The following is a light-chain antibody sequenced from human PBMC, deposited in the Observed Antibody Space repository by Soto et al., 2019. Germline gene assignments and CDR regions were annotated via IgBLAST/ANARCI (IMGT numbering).Light chain of an antibody. CDR1: QSVSSN. CDR3: QQHNSRPPWT. V-gene: IGKV3-15*01. Sequence: EIVMTQSPGTLSVSPGERATLSCRASQSVSSNLVWYQQKPGQAPRLLIYGASTSAAGVPGRFSGSGAGAEFTLPISSLQSEDFAVYYCQQHNSRPPWTFGQGTKVEVK. CDR2: GAS. J-gene: IGKJ1*01.